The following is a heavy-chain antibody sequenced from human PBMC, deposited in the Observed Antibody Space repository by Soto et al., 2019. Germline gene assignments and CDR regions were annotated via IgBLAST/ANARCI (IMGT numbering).Heavy chain of an antibody. D-gene: IGHD6-19*01. CDR3: ARHGAIAVAGFDY. CDR1: PGSISSSSYY. Sequence: SENLSLTCTVSPGSISSSSYYWGWIRQPPGKGLEWIGSIYYSGSTYYNPSLKSRVTISVDTSKNQFSLKLSSVTAADTAVYYCARHGAIAVAGFDYWGQGNLVTVSS. V-gene: IGHV4-39*01. CDR2: IYYSGST. J-gene: IGHJ4*02.